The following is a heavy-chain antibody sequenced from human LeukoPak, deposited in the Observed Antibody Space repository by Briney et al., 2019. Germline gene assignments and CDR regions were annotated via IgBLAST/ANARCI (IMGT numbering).Heavy chain of an antibody. J-gene: IGHJ4*02. Sequence: SSETLSLTCTVSGGSICSGNYYWSWIRQPPGRGLEWIGYIYYSGSTCYNPSLKSRVTISADTSENQLSLKMSSVTAADTAVYYCARLFGVMRDFDYWGQGTLVTVSS. D-gene: IGHD3-3*01. V-gene: IGHV4-30-4*08. CDR2: IYYSGST. CDR1: GGSICSGNYY. CDR3: ARLFGVMRDFDY.